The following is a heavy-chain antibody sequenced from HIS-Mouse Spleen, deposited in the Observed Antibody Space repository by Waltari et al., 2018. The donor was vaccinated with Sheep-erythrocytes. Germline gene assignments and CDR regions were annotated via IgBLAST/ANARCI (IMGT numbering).Heavy chain of an antibody. CDR3: ARGRIAAAVYAFDI. CDR2: TNPNSGGT. Sequence: QVQLVQSGAEVKKPGASVKVSCKASGYTFTGYYMHWVRQAPGQGLEWKGWTNPNSGGTNYAQKFQGRVTMTRETSISTAYMELSRLRSDDTAVYYCARGRIAAAVYAFDIWGQGTMVTVSS. CDR1: GYTFTGYY. V-gene: IGHV1-2*02. J-gene: IGHJ3*02. D-gene: IGHD6-13*01.